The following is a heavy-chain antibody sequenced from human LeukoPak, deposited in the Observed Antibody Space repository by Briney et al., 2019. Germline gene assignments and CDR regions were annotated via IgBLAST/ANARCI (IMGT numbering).Heavy chain of an antibody. CDR1: RITFGDYA. V-gene: IGHV3-49*03. CDR2: IRTKAYGGTT. J-gene: IGHJ4*02. D-gene: IGHD6-13*01. Sequence: GGSLRLSCTASRITFGDYAMSWFRQAPGKGLEWVGFIRTKAYGGTTEFAASVKGRFTISRDDSKSIAYLQMNSLKTEDTAVYYCTRGVYSSSTYNFDYWGQGTLVTVSS. CDR3: TRGVYSSSTYNFDY.